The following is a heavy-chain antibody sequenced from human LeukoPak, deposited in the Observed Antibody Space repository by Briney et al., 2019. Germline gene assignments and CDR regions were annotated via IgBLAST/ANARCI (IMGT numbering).Heavy chain of an antibody. Sequence: SETLSLTCAVYGGSFSGYYWSWIRQPPGKGLEWIGYIYYSGSTYYNPSLKSRVTISVDTSKNQFSLKLSSVTAADTAVYYCARDITMVRGVGWFDPWGQGTLVTVSS. J-gene: IGHJ5*02. CDR3: ARDITMVRGVGWFDP. D-gene: IGHD3-10*01. CDR1: GGSFSGYY. CDR2: IYYSGST. V-gene: IGHV4-34*01.